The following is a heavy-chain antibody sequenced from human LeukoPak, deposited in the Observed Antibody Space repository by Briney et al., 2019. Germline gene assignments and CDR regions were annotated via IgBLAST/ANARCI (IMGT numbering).Heavy chain of an antibody. D-gene: IGHD5/OR15-5a*01. J-gene: IGHJ6*03. Sequence: PSETLSLTCTVSGGSISSSSYYWGWIRQPPGKGLEWIGSIYYSGSTYYNPSLNSRVTMSVDTSKNQFSLKVTSVTAADTAVYYCASVYNVDVWGKGTTVTVSS. V-gene: IGHV4-39*07. CDR2: IYYSGST. CDR3: ASVYNVDV. CDR1: GGSISSSSYY.